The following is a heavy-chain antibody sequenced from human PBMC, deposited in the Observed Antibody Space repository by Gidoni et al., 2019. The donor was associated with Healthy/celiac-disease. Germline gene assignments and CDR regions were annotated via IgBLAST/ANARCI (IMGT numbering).Heavy chain of an antibody. V-gene: IGHV3-21*01. D-gene: IGHD3-22*01. Sequence: EVQLVESGGGLVKPGGSLRLSCAASGFTFSSYSMNWVRQAPGKGLEWVSSISSSSSYVYYADSVKSRFTISRDNAKNSLYLQMNSLRAEDTAVYYCAREYPFDYYDSSGYPPEIDYWGQGTLVTVSS. J-gene: IGHJ4*02. CDR1: GFTFSSYS. CDR3: AREYPFDYYDSSGYPPEIDY. CDR2: ISSSSSYV.